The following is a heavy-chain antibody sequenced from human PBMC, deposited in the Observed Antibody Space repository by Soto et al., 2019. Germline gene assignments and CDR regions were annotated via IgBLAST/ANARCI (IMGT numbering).Heavy chain of an antibody. CDR3: AKVDCSGGSCYEEVYYFDY. V-gene: IGHV3-23*01. CDR2: ISGSGGST. J-gene: IGHJ4*02. D-gene: IGHD2-15*01. CDR1: GFTFSSYA. Sequence: GGSLRLSCAASGFTFSSYAMSWVRQAPGKGLEWVSAISGSGGSTYYADSVKGRFTISRDNSKNTLYLQMNSLRAEDTAVYYCAKVDCSGGSCYEEVYYFDYWGQGTLVT.